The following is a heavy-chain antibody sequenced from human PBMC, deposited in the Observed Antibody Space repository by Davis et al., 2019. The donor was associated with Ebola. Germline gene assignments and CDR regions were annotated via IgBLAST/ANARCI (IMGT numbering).Heavy chain of an antibody. CDR1: GFTFSSYA. J-gene: IGHJ4*02. Sequence: GESLKISCAASGFTFSSYAMSWVRQAPGKGLEWVSAISGSGGSTYYADSVKGRFTISRDNSKNTLYLQMNSLRAEDTAIYYCASGLGLGVTLFGELGYWGQGSLVTVSS. CDR3: ASGLGLGVTLFGELGY. D-gene: IGHD3-10*02. CDR2: ISGSGGST. V-gene: IGHV3-23*01.